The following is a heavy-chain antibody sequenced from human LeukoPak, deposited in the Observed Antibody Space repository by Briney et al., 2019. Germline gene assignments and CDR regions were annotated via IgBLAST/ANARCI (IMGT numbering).Heavy chain of an antibody. CDR3: AREPDITMLRGVSLKFDS. J-gene: IGHJ4*02. Sequence: GGSLRLSCAASGFTFSTYTMSWVRQAPGKGLEWVSSISSSGNYLFYVDSVKGRFTISRDDAKNSLYLQMNSLRDEDTAVYYCAREPDITMLRGVSLKFDSWGQGTLVTVSS. D-gene: IGHD3-10*01. V-gene: IGHV3-21*01. CDR2: ISSSGNYL. CDR1: GFTFSTYT.